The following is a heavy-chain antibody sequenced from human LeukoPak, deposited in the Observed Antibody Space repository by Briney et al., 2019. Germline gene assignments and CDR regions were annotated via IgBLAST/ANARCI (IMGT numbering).Heavy chain of an antibody. D-gene: IGHD5-12*01. J-gene: IGHJ4*02. CDR1: GFTLSSNY. CDR2: IYSGGST. V-gene: IGHV3-53*01. CDR3: ARVLVATIDPFDY. Sequence: PGGSLRLSCAASGFTLSSNYMSWVRQAPGKGLEWVSVIYSGGSTYYADSVKGRFTISRDNSKNTLYLQMNSLRAEDTAVYYCARVLVATIDPFDYWGQGTLVTVSS.